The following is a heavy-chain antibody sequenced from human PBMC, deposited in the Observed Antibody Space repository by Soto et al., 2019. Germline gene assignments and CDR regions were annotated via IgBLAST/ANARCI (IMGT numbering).Heavy chain of an antibody. V-gene: IGHV4-4*02. Sequence: LSFTCAPSGAALSTSNWWRWLRQSPGKGLEWIGKIYHTGSTDYNPSLKSRVAMSVDKSKNYFSLKLTSVTAADTAVYYWAIGADYSDYAACFDPWGKGTLLTVS. J-gene: IGHJ5*02. CDR3: AIGADYSDYAACFDP. D-gene: IGHD4-17*01. CDR2: IYHTGST. CDR1: GAALSTSNW.